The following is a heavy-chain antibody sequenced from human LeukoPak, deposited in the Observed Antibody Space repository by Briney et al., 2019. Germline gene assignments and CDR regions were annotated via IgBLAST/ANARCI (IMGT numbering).Heavy chain of an antibody. CDR2: ISYDGSKE. CDR3: AKDLADYYDSSGYYPDY. CDR1: GFTLRSYG. D-gene: IGHD3-22*01. Sequence: VRSLRLSCAASGFTLRSYGMHWVRQAPGKGLEWVAVISYDGSKEYYADSVKGRFAISRDNSKSTLYLQMNSLRAEDTAVYYCAKDLADYYDSSGYYPDYWGQGTLVTVSS. J-gene: IGHJ4*02. V-gene: IGHV3-30*18.